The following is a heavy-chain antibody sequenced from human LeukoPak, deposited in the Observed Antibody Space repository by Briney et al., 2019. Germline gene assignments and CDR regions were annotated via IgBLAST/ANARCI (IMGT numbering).Heavy chain of an antibody. CDR3: AKDKRPYDFWTGGHYMDV. D-gene: IGHD3-3*01. Sequence: GGSLRLSCAASGFTFSSYAMSWVRQAPGKGLEWVSAISGSGGSTYYADSVKGRFTISRDNSKNTLYLQMNSLRAEDTAVYYCAKDKRPYDFWTGGHYMDVWGKGTTVTVSS. V-gene: IGHV3-23*01. CDR2: ISGSGGST. J-gene: IGHJ6*03. CDR1: GFTFSSYA.